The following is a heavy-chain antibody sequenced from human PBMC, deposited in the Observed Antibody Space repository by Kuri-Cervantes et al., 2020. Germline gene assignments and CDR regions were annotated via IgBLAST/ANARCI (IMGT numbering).Heavy chain of an antibody. CDR1: GFTFSSYS. V-gene: IGHV3-48*04. CDR3: ARAPYVNDYGA. J-gene: IGHJ4*02. CDR2: ISSSGSTI. D-gene: IGHD4-17*01. Sequence: LSLTCAASGFTFSSYSMNWVRQAPGKGLEWVSYISSSGSTIYYADSVKGRFTISRDNAKNSLYLQMNSLRAEDTAVYYCARAPYVNDYGAWGQGTLVTVSS.